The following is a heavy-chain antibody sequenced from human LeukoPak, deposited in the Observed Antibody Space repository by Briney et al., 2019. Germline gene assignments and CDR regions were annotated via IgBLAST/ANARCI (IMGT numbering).Heavy chain of an antibody. D-gene: IGHD1-26*01. CDR1: GFTFSSYA. V-gene: IGHV3-30-3*01. CDR3: AKAYSGSYMDYFDY. CDR2: ISYDGSNK. Sequence: GGSLRLSCAASGFTFSSYAMHWVRQAPGKGLEWVAVISYDGSNKYYADSVKGRFTISRDNSKNTLYLQMNSLRAEDTAVYYCAKAYSGSYMDYFDYWGQGILVTVSS. J-gene: IGHJ4*02.